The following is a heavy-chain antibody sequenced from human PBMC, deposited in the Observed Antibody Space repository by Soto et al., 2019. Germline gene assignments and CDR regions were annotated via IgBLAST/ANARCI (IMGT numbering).Heavy chain of an antibody. CDR1: GFTLSSDA. J-gene: IGHJ6*03. CDR2: ISSNGIGT. CDR3: ARRARADYYYMDV. V-gene: IGHV3-64*01. Sequence: EVQLVESGGGLAQPEGSLRLSCAASGFTLSSDAMDWVRQAPGKGLEYVSGISSNGIGTYYANSVKGRFTISRDNSKNTVYLQMDSLRPEDMAVYYCARRARADYYYMDVWGKGTTVTVS. D-gene: IGHD6-6*01.